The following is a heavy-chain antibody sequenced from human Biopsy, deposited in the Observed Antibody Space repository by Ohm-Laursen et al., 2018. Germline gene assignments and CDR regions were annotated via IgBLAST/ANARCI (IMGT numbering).Heavy chain of an antibody. Sequence: SLRLPCAASGFTFSTYWMTWVRQAPGKGLEWVANIKRDGSQSNHADSVKGRFTISRDNAKNSLYLQMNSLRAEDTAVYYCTRDTTYYAGTTYYDALDVWGKGTTVTASS. J-gene: IGHJ3*01. V-gene: IGHV3-7*01. CDR3: TRDTTYYAGTTYYDALDV. CDR2: IKRDGSQS. D-gene: IGHD2/OR15-2a*01. CDR1: GFTFSTYW.